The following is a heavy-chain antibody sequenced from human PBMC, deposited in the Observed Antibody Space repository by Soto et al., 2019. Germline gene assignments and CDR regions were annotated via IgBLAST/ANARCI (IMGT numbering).Heavy chain of an antibody. V-gene: IGHV3-74*01. CDR3: ARDRWGGGRDMDV. J-gene: IGHJ6*02. Sequence: EVQLVESGGGLVQPGGSLRLSCAASGFTFSTYWIHWVRQAPGKGLVWVSRINSDGSSTNYADSVKGRFTISRDNAKNTLFLQMNSLRAEETAVYYCARDRWGGGRDMDVWGQGTTVTVSS. CDR2: INSDGSST. D-gene: IGHD3-10*01. CDR1: GFTFSTYW.